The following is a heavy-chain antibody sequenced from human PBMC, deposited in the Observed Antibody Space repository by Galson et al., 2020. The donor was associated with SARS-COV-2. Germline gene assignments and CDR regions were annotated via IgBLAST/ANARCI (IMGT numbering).Heavy chain of an antibody. CDR2: IYHTGST. CDR1: GGSISSTNW. D-gene: IGHD3-16*01. Sequence: SETLSLTCAVSGGSISSTNWWSWVRQPPGKGLEWIGEIYHTGSTNYNPSLKSRVTISVDKSKNQFSLKLSTVTAADTAMYYCAREGNDYIWGVVDYWGQGILVTVSS. V-gene: IGHV4-4*02. J-gene: IGHJ4*02. CDR3: AREGNDYIWGVVDY.